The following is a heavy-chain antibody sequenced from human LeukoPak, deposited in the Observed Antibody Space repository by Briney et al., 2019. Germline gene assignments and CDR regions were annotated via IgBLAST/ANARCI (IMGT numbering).Heavy chain of an antibody. Sequence: GGSLRLSCAASGFTFSSDWMHWVRQAPGKGLGWVSRINSDGSSTIYADSAKGRFTISRDNAKNTLYLQMNSLRAEDTAVYYCARGAYGDYGFYAFDIWGQGTMVTVSS. CDR3: ARGAYGDYGFYAFDI. V-gene: IGHV3-74*01. D-gene: IGHD4-17*01. CDR1: GFTFSSDW. CDR2: INSDGSST. J-gene: IGHJ3*02.